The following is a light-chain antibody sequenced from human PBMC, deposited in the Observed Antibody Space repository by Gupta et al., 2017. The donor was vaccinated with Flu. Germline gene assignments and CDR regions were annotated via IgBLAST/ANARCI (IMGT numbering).Light chain of an antibody. CDR3: VLDMGSGISV. CDR1: SGSVSRSHY. CDR2: TTD. V-gene: IGLV8-61*01. J-gene: IGLJ3*02. Sequence: TVVTQEPSFSVSPGGTVTLTCGLSSGSVSRSHYPSWYQQTPGLPHRTLVYTTDTRSSGVPDRFSGSILVNKAALTITGAQADDESDYYCVLDMGSGISVFGGGTRLTVL.